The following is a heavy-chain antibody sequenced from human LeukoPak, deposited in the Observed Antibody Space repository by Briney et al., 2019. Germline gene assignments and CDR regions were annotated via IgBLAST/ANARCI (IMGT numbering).Heavy chain of an antibody. D-gene: IGHD4-17*01. CDR3: ARHFGDSVGH. CDR2: IIPILGIA. CDR1: GGTFSSYA. J-gene: IGHJ4*02. V-gene: IGHV1-69*04. Sequence: AASVKVSCKASGGTFSSYANSWVRQAPGQGLEWMGRIIPILGIANYAQKFQGRVTITADKSTSTAYMELSSLRSEDTAVYYCARHFGDSVGHWGQGTLVTVSS.